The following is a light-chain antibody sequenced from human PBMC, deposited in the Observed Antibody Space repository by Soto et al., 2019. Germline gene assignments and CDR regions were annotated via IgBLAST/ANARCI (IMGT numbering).Light chain of an antibody. Sequence: EIVLTQSPGTLSLSPGERATLFCRASQTVTNNYIAWYQQKPGQPPRLLIDDASRRASGIPDRFSGSGSGTDFTLTISRLEPEDFAVYYWQQCVTSPLTFGHGTKVDIK. V-gene: IGKV3-20*01. CDR3: QQCVTSPLT. CDR1: QTVTNNY. J-gene: IGKJ1*01. CDR2: DAS.